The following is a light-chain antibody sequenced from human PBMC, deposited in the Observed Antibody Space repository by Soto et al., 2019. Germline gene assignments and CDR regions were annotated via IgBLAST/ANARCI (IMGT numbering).Light chain of an antibody. CDR2: GAS. V-gene: IGKV3-20*01. J-gene: IGKJ1*01. CDR3: QQYGSSPWT. CDR1: QSVSSSY. Sequence: EVVLTQSTRTLTLSPGERATLSCRASQSVSSSYLAWYPQKPGQARRLLIYGASSRATGIPDRFSGSGSGTDFTLTISRLEPEDFAVYYCQQYGSSPWTFGQGTKVDNK.